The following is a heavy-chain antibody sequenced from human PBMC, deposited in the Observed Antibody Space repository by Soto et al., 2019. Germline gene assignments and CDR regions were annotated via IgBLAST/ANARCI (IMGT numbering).Heavy chain of an antibody. D-gene: IGHD1-26*01. CDR2: IKEDGGEK. V-gene: IGHV3-7*03. Sequence: EVQLVESGGGLVQPGGSLRLSCAASGFTFSDYWMSWVRQAPGKGLEWVATIKEDGGEKYYVDSVKGRFTIPRDNAKKSLYLQLKSLRAEDTAVYYCARDREWEPSQEGFDYWGQGTLVTVSS. CDR3: ARDREWEPSQEGFDY. CDR1: GFTFSDYW. J-gene: IGHJ4*02.